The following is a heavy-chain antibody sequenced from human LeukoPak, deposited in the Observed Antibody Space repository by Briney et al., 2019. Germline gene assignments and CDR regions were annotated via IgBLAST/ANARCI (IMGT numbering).Heavy chain of an antibody. D-gene: IGHD5-12*01. Sequence: ASVKVPCKASGYTFTGYYMHWVRQAPGQGLEWMGWINPNSDGTNYAQKFQGRVTVTRDTSIGTAYMELSRLRSDDTAVYYCARVATTTNWFDPWGQGTLVTVSS. CDR1: GYTFTGYY. V-gene: IGHV1-2*02. J-gene: IGHJ5*02. CDR3: ARVATTTNWFDP. CDR2: INPNSDGT.